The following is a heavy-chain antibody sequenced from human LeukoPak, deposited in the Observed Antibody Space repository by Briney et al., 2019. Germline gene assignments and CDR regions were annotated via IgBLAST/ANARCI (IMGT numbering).Heavy chain of an antibody. CDR2: IIPICGTA. Sequence: ASVKVSCKASRGTFSSYAISWVRQAPGQGLEWMGGIIPICGTANYAQKFQGRVTITADESTSTAYMELSSLRSEDTAVYYCARAHVVLRFLEWLPSYFDYWGQGTLVTVSS. CDR3: ARAHVVLRFLEWLPSYFDY. D-gene: IGHD3-3*01. V-gene: IGHV1-69*01. J-gene: IGHJ4*02. CDR1: RGTFSSYA.